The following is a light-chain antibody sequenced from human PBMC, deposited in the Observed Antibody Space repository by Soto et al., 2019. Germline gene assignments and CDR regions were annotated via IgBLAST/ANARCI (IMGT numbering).Light chain of an antibody. CDR3: MQTKQLPVT. V-gene: IGKV2D-29*01. J-gene: IGKJ1*01. CDR1: QGVLHSDGKTH. Sequence: DIVMTQTPLSLSVTPGQPASISCRSSQGVLHSDGKTHLYWYLQRPGQPPQLLIYEVSHRFSGVPDRFSGSGSATDFTLKISRVEAEDVGVYYCMQTKQLPVTFGQGTKVDIK. CDR2: EVS.